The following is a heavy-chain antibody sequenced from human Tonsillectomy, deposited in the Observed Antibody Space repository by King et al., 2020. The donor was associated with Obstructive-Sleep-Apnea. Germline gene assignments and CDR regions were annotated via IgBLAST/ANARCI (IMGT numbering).Heavy chain of an antibody. Sequence: ERQXVESGGGXVKPGGSLRLSCAASGITFSSYSMNWVRQAPGKGLEWVSSIXSFSSYIYYADSVKGRFTISRDNAKNSLYLQMNSLRAEDTAVYYCARDRDSDYDHLDYWGQGTLVTVSS. D-gene: IGHD5-12*01. CDR2: IXSFSSYI. V-gene: IGHV3-21*01. CDR3: ARDRDSDYDHLDY. CDR1: GITFSSYS. J-gene: IGHJ4*02.